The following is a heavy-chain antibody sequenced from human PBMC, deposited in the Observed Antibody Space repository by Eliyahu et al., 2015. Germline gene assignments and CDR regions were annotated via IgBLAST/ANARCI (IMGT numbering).Heavy chain of an antibody. J-gene: IGHJ3*02. CDR2: ISSSSSTI. V-gene: IGHV3-48*01. CDR1: GFTFSSYS. CDR3: ARDGGYIYGHDAFDI. D-gene: IGHD5-18*01. Sequence: EVQLVESGGGLVQPGGSLRLSXAASGFTFSSYSMDWVRQAPGKGLEWVSYISSSSSTIYFADSVKGRFTISRDNAKNSLYLQMNSLRAEDTAVYYCARDGGYIYGHDAFDIWGQGTMVTVSS.